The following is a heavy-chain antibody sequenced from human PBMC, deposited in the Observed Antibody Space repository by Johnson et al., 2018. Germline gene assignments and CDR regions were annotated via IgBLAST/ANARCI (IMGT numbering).Heavy chain of an antibody. V-gene: IGHV3-33*01. J-gene: IGHJ1*01. CDR2: IWYDGSNK. CDR3: ARLEYDATGYFQH. Sequence: QVQLVESGGGVVQPGRSXRLSCAASGFTFSSYGMHWVRQAPGKGLEWVAVIWYDGSNKYYADSVKGRFTISRDNSKNTLYLQVNSLRAEDTAVYYCARLEYDATGYFQHWGQGTLVTVSS. D-gene: IGHD3-3*01. CDR1: GFTFSSYG.